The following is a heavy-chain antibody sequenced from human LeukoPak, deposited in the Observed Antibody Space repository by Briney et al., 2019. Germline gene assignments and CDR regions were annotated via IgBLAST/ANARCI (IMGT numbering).Heavy chain of an antibody. D-gene: IGHD5-12*01. CDR2: IYPADSTA. CDR3: ARHPKRGYSGYESDY. V-gene: IGHV5-51*01. CDR1: GYSFTTYW. Sequence: GESLKISCKASGYSFTTYWIGWVRQMPGKGLEWMGTIYPADSTAHYSPSFQGQVTISVDKSINTAYLQWSRLKASDTAMYYCARHPKRGYSGYESDYWGQGTLVTVSS. J-gene: IGHJ4*02.